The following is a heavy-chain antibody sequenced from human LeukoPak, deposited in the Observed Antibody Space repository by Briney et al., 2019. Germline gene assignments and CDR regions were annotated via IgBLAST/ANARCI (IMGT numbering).Heavy chain of an antibody. CDR3: ARGLGGYSYGYGY. Sequence: GGSLRLSCAASGITVSSNYMSWVRQAPGKGLEWVSVIYSGGSTYYADSVKGRFTISRDNSKNTLYLQMNSLRAEDTAVYYCARGLGGYSYGYGYWGQGTLVTVSP. CDR1: GITVSSNY. J-gene: IGHJ4*02. CDR2: IYSGGST. V-gene: IGHV3-66*01. D-gene: IGHD5-18*01.